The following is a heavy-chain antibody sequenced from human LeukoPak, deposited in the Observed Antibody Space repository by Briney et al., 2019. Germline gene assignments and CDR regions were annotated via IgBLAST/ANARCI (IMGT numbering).Heavy chain of an antibody. CDR3: ARARIAVAGTPWFDP. V-gene: IGHV1-2*02. CDR2: INPNSGGT. J-gene: IGHJ5*02. Sequence: ASVKVSCKASGYTFTGYYMHWVRPAPGQGLEWMGWINPNSGGTNYAQKFQGRVTMTRDTSISTAYMELSRLRSDDTAVYYCARARIAVAGTPWFDPWGQGTLVTVSS. D-gene: IGHD6-19*01. CDR1: GYTFTGYY.